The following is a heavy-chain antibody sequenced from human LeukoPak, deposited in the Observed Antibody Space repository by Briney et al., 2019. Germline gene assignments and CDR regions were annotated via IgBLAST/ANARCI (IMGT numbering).Heavy chain of an antibody. J-gene: IGHJ6*03. CDR3: ARDLVDFWSGGYYYYHMDV. Sequence: ASVTVSCKASGYSFTGYYLHWVRQAPGPGLEGMGWINPNSGNTNYAQKFQGRVTMTRDTSINTAYMELSNLGSDDTAVYYCARDLVDFWSGGYYYYHMDVWGKGTTVTISS. CDR2: INPNSGNT. D-gene: IGHD3-3*01. CDR1: GYSFTGYY. V-gene: IGHV1-2*02.